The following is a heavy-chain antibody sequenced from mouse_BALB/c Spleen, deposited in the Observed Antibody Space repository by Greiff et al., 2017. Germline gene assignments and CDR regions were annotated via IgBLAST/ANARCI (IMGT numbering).Heavy chain of an antibody. Sequence: QVQLKQSGPGLVAPSQSLSITCTVSGFSLTSYGVHWVRQPPGKGLEWLGVIWAGGSTNYNSALMSRLSISKDNSKSQVFLKMNSLQTDDTAMYYCASTGTLFAYWGQGTLVTVSA. CDR3: ASTGTLFAY. CDR1: GFSLTSYG. J-gene: IGHJ3*01. D-gene: IGHD4-1*01. V-gene: IGHV2-9*02. CDR2: IWAGGST.